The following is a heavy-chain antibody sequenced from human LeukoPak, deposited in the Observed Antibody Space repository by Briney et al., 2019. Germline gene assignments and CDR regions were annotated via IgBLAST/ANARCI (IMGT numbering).Heavy chain of an antibody. J-gene: IGHJ4*02. D-gene: IGHD1-26*01. CDR1: GGTISRYY. Sequence: SETLSLTCTFAGGTISRYYGSCMRESPGGGRGCICYIYSSGSINSNPTLKSRVSISVDMSKNEFSLKLNSVTAADTAVYYSAKHDSAVGALFIWGQGTLVTVSS. V-gene: IGHV4-59*08. CDR3: AKHDSAVGALFI. CDR2: IYSSGSI.